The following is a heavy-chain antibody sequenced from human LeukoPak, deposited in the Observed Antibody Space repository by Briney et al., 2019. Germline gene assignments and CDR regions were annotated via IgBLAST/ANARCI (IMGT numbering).Heavy chain of an antibody. CDR2: IRYDGSNK. Sequence: PGGSLRLSCAASGFTFSSYGMHWVRQAPGKGLEWVAFIRYDGSNKYYADSVKGRFTISRDNSKNTLYLQMNSLRAEDTAVYYCAKERVAYSSTPTWDYWGQGTLVTVSS. CDR3: AKERVAYSSTPTWDY. J-gene: IGHJ4*02. CDR1: GFTFSSYG. D-gene: IGHD6-19*01. V-gene: IGHV3-30*02.